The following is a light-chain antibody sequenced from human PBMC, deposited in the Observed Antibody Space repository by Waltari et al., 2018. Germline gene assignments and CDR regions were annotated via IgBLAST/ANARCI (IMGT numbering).Light chain of an antibody. CDR3: QSFVRSHVV. Sequence: FMLTQPHSVSESPGETVTISCTRSSGNMTTNDVQGYQQRPGSAPTKVVYEDNQIPSPVPDRLSRSIDSPSPSASHIFSGPKAEHEADYYCQSFVRSHVVFGGGSKLPVL. J-gene: IGLJ2*01. CDR2: EDN. V-gene: IGLV6-57*03. CDR1: SGNMTTND.